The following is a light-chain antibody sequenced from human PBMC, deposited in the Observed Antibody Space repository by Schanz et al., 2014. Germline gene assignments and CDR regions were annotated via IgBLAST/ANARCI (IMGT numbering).Light chain of an antibody. CDR1: SSDVGGYNY. J-gene: IGLJ3*02. CDR3: SSYTITSTRV. V-gene: IGLV2-14*01. CDR2: DVI. Sequence: QSVLTQPRSVSGSPGQSVTISCTGTSSDVGGYNYVSWYQQHPGKAPKLMIYDVIKRPSGVSNRFSGSKSDNTASLTISGLQAEDEADYYCSSYTITSTRVFGGGTKLTVL.